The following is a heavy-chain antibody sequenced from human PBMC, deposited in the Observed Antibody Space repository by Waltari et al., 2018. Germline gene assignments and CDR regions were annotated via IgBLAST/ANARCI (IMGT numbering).Heavy chain of an antibody. CDR2: VSDSGVIT. V-gene: IGHV3-23*01. J-gene: IGHJ4*02. D-gene: IGHD3-22*01. CDR3: ARHLYSIDYLELGN. CDR1: GFNFFSYA. Sequence: VHLLESGGGLAEHGGSLRISCAASGFNFFSYALSWVSQAPGKGLEWVSGVSDSGVITKYADSVKGRFTVSRDNSKNTVFLQLNSLRAEDTAIYYCARHLYSIDYLELGNWGQGTLVTVSS.